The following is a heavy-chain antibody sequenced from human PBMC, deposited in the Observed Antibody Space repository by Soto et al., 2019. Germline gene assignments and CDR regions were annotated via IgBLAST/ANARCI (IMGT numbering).Heavy chain of an antibody. CDR1: GFTFSYYW. Sequence: EVQLVESGGGLVQPGESLRLSSAASGFTFSYYWMHWVRQAPGKGLVWVSRIHSDGSSTTYADSVKGRFTISRDNAMNTVYLQMNSLRAEDTAVYYCARGDRGAFDLWGQGTVVTVSS. J-gene: IGHJ3*01. CDR2: IHSDGSST. CDR3: ARGDRGAFDL. V-gene: IGHV3-74*03. D-gene: IGHD1-26*01.